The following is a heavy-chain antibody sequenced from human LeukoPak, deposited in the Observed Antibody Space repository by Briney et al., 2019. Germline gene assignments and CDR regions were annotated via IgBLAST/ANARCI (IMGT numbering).Heavy chain of an antibody. CDR3: ASNYSPKYYMDV. J-gene: IGHJ6*03. D-gene: IGHD2-15*01. CDR1: GFTFSRYA. Sequence: GGSLRLSCAASGFTFSRYAMSWVRRAPGKGLVGVSSISSSSSYIYYADSVKGRFTISRDNAKNSLYLQMNSLRAEDTAVYYCASNYSPKYYMDVWGKGTTVTVSS. V-gene: IGHV3-21*01. CDR2: ISSSSSYI.